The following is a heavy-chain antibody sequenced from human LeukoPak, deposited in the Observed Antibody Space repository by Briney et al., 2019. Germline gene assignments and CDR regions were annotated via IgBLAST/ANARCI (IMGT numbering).Heavy chain of an antibody. CDR2: ISSNGGST. D-gene: IGHD1-1*01. Sequence: GGSLRLSCAASGFSFSDYAMPWVRQAPGKGLEYVSGISSNGGSTYYANSVKGRFTISRDNSKNTLNLQMGSLRAEDMAVYFCARHNGPFDYWGQGTLVTVSS. J-gene: IGHJ4*02. CDR3: ARHNGPFDY. CDR1: GFSFSDYA. V-gene: IGHV3-64*01.